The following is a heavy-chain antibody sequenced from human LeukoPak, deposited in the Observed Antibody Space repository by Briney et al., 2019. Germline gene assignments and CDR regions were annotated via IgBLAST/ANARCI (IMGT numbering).Heavy chain of an antibody. D-gene: IGHD1-14*01. CDR2: IKQDGSEK. Sequence: TGGSLRLSCAASGFTFSSYWMSWVRQAPGKGLEWVANIKQDGSEKYYVDSVKGRFTISRDNAKNSLYLQMNSLTAEDTAVYYCARETGQYRLDYWGQGTLVTVSS. CDR1: GFTFSSYW. J-gene: IGHJ4*02. CDR3: ARETGQYRLDY. V-gene: IGHV3-7*01.